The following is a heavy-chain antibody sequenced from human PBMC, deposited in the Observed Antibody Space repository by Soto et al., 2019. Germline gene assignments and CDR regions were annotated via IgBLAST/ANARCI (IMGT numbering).Heavy chain of an antibody. J-gene: IGHJ3*02. CDR3: ARDVGSSSWHALDI. V-gene: IGHV3-33*01. CDR1: GFTFSTYL. CDR2: IYSDGATE. Sequence: QVQLVESGGGVVQPGESLRLSCAASGFTFSTYLMHWVRQAPGKGLEWVAVIYSDGATEYYGDSVKGRFIISRDNSRSTLYVQMNDLRVEVTAVYFCARDVGSSSWHALDIWGQGTMVSVSS. D-gene: IGHD6-13*01.